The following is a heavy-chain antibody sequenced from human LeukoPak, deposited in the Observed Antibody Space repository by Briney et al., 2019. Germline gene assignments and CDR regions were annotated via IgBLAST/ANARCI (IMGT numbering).Heavy chain of an antibody. CDR3: ARPYYDSSGYREHYYYYGMDV. CDR1: GGSISSGGYS. D-gene: IGHD3-22*01. V-gene: IGHV4-30-2*01. J-gene: IGHJ6*02. Sequence: PSETLSLTCAVSGGSISSGGYSWSWIRQPPGKGLEWIGYIYHSGSTYYNPSPKSRVTISVDRSKNQFSLKLSSVTAADTAVYYCARPYYDSSGYREHYYYYGMDVWGQGTTVTVSS. CDR2: IYHSGST.